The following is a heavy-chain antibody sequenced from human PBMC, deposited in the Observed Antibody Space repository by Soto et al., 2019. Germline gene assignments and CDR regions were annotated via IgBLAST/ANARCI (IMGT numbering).Heavy chain of an antibody. CDR2: IRSKAYGGTT. CDR1: GFTFFDYA. V-gene: IGHV3-49*04. Sequence: GSLRLACTASGFTFFDYAIICVRHSPWKWLEWVGFIRSKAYGGTTEYAASVKGRFTISRDDSKSIAYLQMNSLKTEDTAVYYCTRDWDGDPDSYWGQGTLVTVSS. J-gene: IGHJ4*02. CDR3: TRDWDGDPDSY. D-gene: IGHD4-17*01.